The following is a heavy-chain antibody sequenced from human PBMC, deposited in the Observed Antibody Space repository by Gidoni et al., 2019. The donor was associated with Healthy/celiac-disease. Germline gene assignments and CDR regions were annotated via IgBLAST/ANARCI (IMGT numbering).Heavy chain of an antibody. CDR2: ISYDGSNK. CDR3: ARVYCGGDCYSVGDAFDI. V-gene: IGHV3-30-3*01. J-gene: IGHJ3*02. D-gene: IGHD2-21*02. Sequence: QVQLVESGGGVVQSGRSLRPSCAASGFTFSSYARHWVRQAPGKGLEWVAVISYDGSNKYYADSVKGRFTISRDNSKTTLYLQMNSLRAEDTAVYYCARVYCGGDCYSVGDAFDIWGQGTMVTVSS. CDR1: GFTFSSYA.